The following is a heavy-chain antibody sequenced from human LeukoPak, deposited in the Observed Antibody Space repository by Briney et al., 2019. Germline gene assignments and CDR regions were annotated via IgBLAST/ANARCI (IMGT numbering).Heavy chain of an antibody. CDR1: GNSGTFKW. D-gene: IGHD2-15*01. J-gene: IGHJ5*02. CDR2: IYSGDSDT. V-gene: IGHV5-51*01. CDR3: AGREGYADSRNWFDP. Sequence: GESLKISCKGSGNSGTFKWIAWVRQRPGKGLEWMGIIYSGDSDTRYSPSFQGQVTISVDKSIYTAYLQWSSLKASDTAIYYCAGREGYADSRNWFDPWGQGTLVTVSS.